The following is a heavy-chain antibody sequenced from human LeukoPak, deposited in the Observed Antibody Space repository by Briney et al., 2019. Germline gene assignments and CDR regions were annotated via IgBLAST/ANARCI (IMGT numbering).Heavy chain of an antibody. CDR3: ARDGGQGSAYYFDY. CDR2: IGSGISTT. Sequence: GGSLRLSCAASGFTFTDYYMSWIRQAPGKGLEWVSYIGSGISTTSYADSVKGRFTISRDNARNSLYLQMNTLRAEDTAVYCCARDGGQGSAYYFDYWGQGTLVSVSS. D-gene: IGHD3-16*01. CDR1: GFTFTDYY. V-gene: IGHV3-11*04. J-gene: IGHJ4*02.